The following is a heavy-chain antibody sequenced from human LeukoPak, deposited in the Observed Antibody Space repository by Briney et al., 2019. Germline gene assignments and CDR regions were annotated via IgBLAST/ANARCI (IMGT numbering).Heavy chain of an antibody. CDR3: ARGKAVVDYYYYGMDV. V-gene: IGHV4-4*02. J-gene: IGHJ6*02. D-gene: IGHD6-19*01. Sequence: SETLSLTCAVSGGSISSSNWWSWVRQPPGKGLEWIGEIYHSGSTNYNPSLKSRVTISVDKSKNQFSLKLSSVTAADTAVYYCARGKAVVDYYYYGMDVWGQGTTVTVSS. CDR1: GGSISSSNW. CDR2: IYHSGST.